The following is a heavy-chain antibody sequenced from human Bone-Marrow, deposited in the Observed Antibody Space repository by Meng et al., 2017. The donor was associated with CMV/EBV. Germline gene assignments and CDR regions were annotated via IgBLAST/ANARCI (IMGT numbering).Heavy chain of an antibody. D-gene: IGHD6-13*01. CDR1: GYTFTSYY. CDR2: ISAYNGNT. Sequence: ASVKVSCKASGYTFTSYYMHWVRQAPGQGLEWMGWISAYNGNTNYAQKLQGRVTMTTDTSTSTAYMELRSLRSDDTAVYYCARDKKQPPPELEEHGMDVWGQGTTVTVSS. CDR3: ARDKKQPPPELEEHGMDV. J-gene: IGHJ6*02. V-gene: IGHV1-18*04.